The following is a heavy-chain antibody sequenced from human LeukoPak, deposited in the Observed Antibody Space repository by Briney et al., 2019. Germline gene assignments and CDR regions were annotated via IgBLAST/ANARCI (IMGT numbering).Heavy chain of an antibody. Sequence: GGSLRLSCTVSGFTFGDYAMSWFRQAPGQGLEWVGFIRSKVFGGTKEYAASVRARFTISRDDSKSIAHLQMSSLKTEDTAVYFCARLWPDYYGSGSPDAFDYWGQGALVTVSS. CDR1: GFTFGDYA. D-gene: IGHD3-10*01. CDR2: IRSKVFGGTK. J-gene: IGHJ4*02. CDR3: ARLWPDYYGSGSPDAFDY. V-gene: IGHV3-49*03.